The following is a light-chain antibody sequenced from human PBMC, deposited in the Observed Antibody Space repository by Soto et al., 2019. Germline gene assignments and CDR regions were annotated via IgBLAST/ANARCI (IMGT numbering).Light chain of an antibody. CDR1: QSISGW. Sequence: DIQLTQSPSTLSASVGDRVTITCRASQSISGWLAWYQQKPGKAPKLLVYKASSIDSRVPSRFSGSGSGIEFTLTISTLQPDDLAPYYCQQYEAYPLTFGGGTKVEI. CDR2: KAS. V-gene: IGKV1-5*03. CDR3: QQYEAYPLT. J-gene: IGKJ4*01.